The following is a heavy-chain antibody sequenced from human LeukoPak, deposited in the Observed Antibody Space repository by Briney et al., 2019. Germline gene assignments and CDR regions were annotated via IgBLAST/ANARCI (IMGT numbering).Heavy chain of an antibody. Sequence: GGSVRLSCSASGFTFSSFHMNWVRQAPGKGLEWVSYISGRSDAIYYADSVKGRFTISRDNSKNTLFLQMSSLRVEDTAVYYCVKDLYYDNSGYYSGAFDSCGEGNLVTVSS. V-gene: IGHV3-48*01. J-gene: IGHJ4*02. CDR3: VKDLYYDNSGYYSGAFDS. D-gene: IGHD3-22*01. CDR1: GFTFSSFH. CDR2: ISGRSDAI.